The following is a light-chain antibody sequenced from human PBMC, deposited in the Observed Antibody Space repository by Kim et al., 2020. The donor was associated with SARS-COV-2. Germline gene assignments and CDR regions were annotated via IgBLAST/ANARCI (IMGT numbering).Light chain of an antibody. CDR3: AAWDDSLSGWV. CDR2: SNK. V-gene: IGLV1-47*02. CDR1: SSNIGSNY. J-gene: IGLJ3*02. Sequence: QSVLTQPPSASGTPGQRVTISCSGSSSNIGSNYVYWYQQRPGTAPKLLIYSNKQRPSGGPDRFSGSKSCTSASLAISGLRSEEEADYYCAAWDDSLSGWVFGGGTQLTVL.